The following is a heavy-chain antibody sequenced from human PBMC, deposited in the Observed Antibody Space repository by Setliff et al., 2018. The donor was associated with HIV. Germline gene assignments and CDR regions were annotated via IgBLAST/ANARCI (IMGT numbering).Heavy chain of an antibody. Sequence: PGGSLRLSCAASGFTFSSYWMSWVRQAPGKGPEWVANIKTDGSEKFYVDSVKGRFTISRDNAKNSLYLQMNSLRAEDTAVYYCARDGGMGVYHMDVWGKGTTVTVSS. CDR2: IKTDGSEK. CDR3: ARDGGMGVYHMDV. V-gene: IGHV3-7*01. D-gene: IGHD2-8*02. J-gene: IGHJ6*03. CDR1: GFTFSSYW.